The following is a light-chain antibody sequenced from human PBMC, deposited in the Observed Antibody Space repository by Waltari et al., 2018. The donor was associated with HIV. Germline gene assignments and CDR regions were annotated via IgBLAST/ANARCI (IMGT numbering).Light chain of an antibody. Sequence: SYEVTQPPSVSVSPGQTARITCSGDALPNQYDYWYQQKPGQAPVLVMYKDSERPSGIPERFSGSSSGTTVTLTISGVQAEDEADYYCQSADNSGTFVIFGGGTKLTVL. CDR2: KDS. J-gene: IGLJ2*01. V-gene: IGLV3-25*03. CDR3: QSADNSGTFVI. CDR1: ALPNQY.